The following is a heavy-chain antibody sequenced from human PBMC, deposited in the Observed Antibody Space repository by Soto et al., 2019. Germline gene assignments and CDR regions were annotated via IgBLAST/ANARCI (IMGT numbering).Heavy chain of an antibody. Sequence: QVQLVQSGAEVKKPGSSVKVSCKASGGTFSTSAISWVRQAPGQGLEWVGGIMPVFPTPDYAQNFQGRVTITADESTTTAYLELTSLRADDAAVYYCARDKDRLQLGGNYYYILDVWGQGTAITVSS. D-gene: IGHD1-1*01. CDR1: GGTFSTSA. CDR2: IMPVFPTP. V-gene: IGHV1-69*12. J-gene: IGHJ6*02. CDR3: ARDKDRLQLGGNYYYILDV.